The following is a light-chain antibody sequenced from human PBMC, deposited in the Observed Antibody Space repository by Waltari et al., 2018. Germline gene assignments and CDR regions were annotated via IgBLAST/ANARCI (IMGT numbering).Light chain of an antibody. CDR2: EVS. V-gene: IGLV2-8*01. CDR1: SSDVGGYNY. CDR3: SSYAGSNIGV. Sequence: QSALTQPPSASGSPGQSVTISCTGTSSDVGGYNYVSWYQQHPGKAPKLMIYEVSKRPSGGPGCFSCSKSGNTGSLARSGLQAEDEADYYCSSYAGSNIGVFGGGTKLTVL. J-gene: IGLJ3*02.